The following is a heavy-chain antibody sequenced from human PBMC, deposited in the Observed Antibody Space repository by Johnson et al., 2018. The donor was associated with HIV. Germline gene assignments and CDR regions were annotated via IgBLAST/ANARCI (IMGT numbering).Heavy chain of an antibody. J-gene: IGHJ3*02. CDR3: AKDGVGIAAAGLDAFDI. V-gene: IGHV3-30*02. Sequence: QVLLVESGGGLVQPGGSLRLSCAASGFTFNNYWMSWVRQAPGKGLAWVAFIRYDGSNKYYADSVKGRFTISRDNSKNTLFLQMNSLRAEDTAVYYCAKDGVGIAAAGLDAFDIWGQGTMVTVSS. CDR2: IRYDGSNK. CDR1: GFTFNNYW. D-gene: IGHD6-13*01.